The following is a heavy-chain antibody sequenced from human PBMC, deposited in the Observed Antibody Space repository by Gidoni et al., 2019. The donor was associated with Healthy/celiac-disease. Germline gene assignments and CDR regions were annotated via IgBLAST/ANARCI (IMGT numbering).Heavy chain of an antibody. J-gene: IGHJ4*02. Sequence: EVQLLESGGGLVQPGGSLRLSCAASGFTFSSYAMSWVRQAPGKGLEWVSAISGSGGSTYYADSVKGRLTISRNNSKNTLYLKMNSLRAENTAVYYCAKDRSDIVAYYYFASWGQGPLVTVSS. CDR1: GFTFSSYA. CDR2: ISGSGGST. D-gene: IGHD5-12*01. CDR3: AKDRSDIVAYYYFAS. V-gene: IGHV3-23*01.